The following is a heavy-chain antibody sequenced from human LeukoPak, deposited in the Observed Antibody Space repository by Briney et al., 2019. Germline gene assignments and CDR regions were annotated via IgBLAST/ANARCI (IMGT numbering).Heavy chain of an antibody. CDR3: ARENVRDGYNYDY. J-gene: IGHJ4*02. CDR1: GGSFSGYY. CDR2: IYYSGST. Sequence: SETLSLTCAVYGGSFSGYYWSWIRQPPGKGLEWIGYIYYSGSTNYNPSLKSRVTISVDTSKNQFSLKLSSVTAADTAVYYCARENVRDGYNYDYWGQGTLVTVSS. V-gene: IGHV4-59*01. D-gene: IGHD5-24*01.